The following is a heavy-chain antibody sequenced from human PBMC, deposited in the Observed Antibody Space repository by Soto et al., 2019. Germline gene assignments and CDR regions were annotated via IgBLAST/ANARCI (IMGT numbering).Heavy chain of an antibody. CDR3: TRDSRYANSWALAHYFVY. CDR1: GGSGSNSNW. V-gene: IGHV4-4*02. D-gene: IGHD6-13*01. J-gene: IGHJ4*02. Sequence: SETLSLSCVFSGGSGSNSNWWSWVRQPPGKGLEWIGEIYHTGTTNYNPSLKSRVTMSVDKSKNHFSLNLTSVTAADTAVYYCTRDSRYANSWALAHYFVYSDQATFVTVSS. CDR2: IYHTGTT.